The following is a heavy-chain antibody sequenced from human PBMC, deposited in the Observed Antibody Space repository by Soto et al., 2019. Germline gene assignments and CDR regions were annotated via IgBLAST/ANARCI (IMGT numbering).Heavy chain of an antibody. J-gene: IGHJ4*02. CDR2: ISGSGGST. Sequence: GSLRLSCAASGFTFSGYAMSWVRQAPGKGLEWVSAISGSGGSTSYSASVKGRFTISRDNSKNTLYLQMNSLRAEDTAVYYCAKERYSSSWFLGAFDDWGQGTLVTVSS. V-gene: IGHV3-23*01. D-gene: IGHD6-13*01. CDR3: AKERYSSSWFLGAFDD. CDR1: GFTFSGYA.